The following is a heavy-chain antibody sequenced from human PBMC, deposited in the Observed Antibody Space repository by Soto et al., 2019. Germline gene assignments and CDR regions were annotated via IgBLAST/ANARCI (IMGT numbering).Heavy chain of an antibody. CDR1: GFSLSTNGVG. V-gene: IGHV2-5*02. J-gene: IGHJ4*02. Sequence: QITLKESGPPRVKPTQTLTLTCTFSGFSLSTNGVGLGWIRQSPGKALERLALIYWDDDERYSPSLKSRLTITKDTSKNQVVLTMTNMDPVDTAKYYCAHRAGLQGNWNGGYFDFWGQGALVTVSS. CDR3: AHRAGLQGNWNGGYFDF. D-gene: IGHD1-1*01. CDR2: IYWDDDE.